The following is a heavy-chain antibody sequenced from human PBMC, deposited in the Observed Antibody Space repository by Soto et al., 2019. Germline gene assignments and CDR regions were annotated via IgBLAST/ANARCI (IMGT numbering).Heavy chain of an antibody. D-gene: IGHD2-2*03. CDR1: GLTFNTYG. CDR2: IWYDGSNK. V-gene: IGHV3-33*06. J-gene: IGHJ5*02. CDR3: AKVGIVVVPAAYNWFDP. Sequence: GGSLRLSCTTSGLTFNTYGMHWVRQAPGKGLEWVAIIWYDGSNKYYADSVKGRFTISRDNSKNTLYLQMNSLRAEDTAVYYCAKVGIVVVPAAYNWFDPWGQGTLVTVSS.